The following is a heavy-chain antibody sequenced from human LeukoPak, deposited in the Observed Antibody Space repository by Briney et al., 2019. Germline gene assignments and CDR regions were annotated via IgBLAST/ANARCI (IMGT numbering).Heavy chain of an antibody. CDR1: GITLSNYG. Sequence: GGSLRLSCAVSGITLSNYGMSWVRPAPGKGLEWVAGISDSGGRTNYADSVKGRFTISRDNPKNTLYLQMNSLRPEDTAVYFCAKRGVVIRVILVGFHKEAYYFDSWGQGALVTVSS. CDR2: ISDSGGRT. V-gene: IGHV3-23*01. CDR3: AKRGVVIRVILVGFHKEAYYFDS. D-gene: IGHD3-22*01. J-gene: IGHJ4*02.